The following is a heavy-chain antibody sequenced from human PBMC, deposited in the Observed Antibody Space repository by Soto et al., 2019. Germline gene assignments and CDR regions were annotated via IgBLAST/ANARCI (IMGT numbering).Heavy chain of an antibody. J-gene: IGHJ4*02. CDR2: ISGSGGST. CDR3: VKERYGSGSYPYFDY. V-gene: IGHV3-23*01. CDR1: GLTFSSYG. D-gene: IGHD3-10*01. Sequence: PGGSLRLSCAVSGLTFSSYGMHWVRQAPGKGLEWVSAISGSGGSTYYADSVKGRFIISRDNSKNTLYLQMDSLRAEDTATYYCVKERYGSGSYPYFDYWGQGTPVTVSS.